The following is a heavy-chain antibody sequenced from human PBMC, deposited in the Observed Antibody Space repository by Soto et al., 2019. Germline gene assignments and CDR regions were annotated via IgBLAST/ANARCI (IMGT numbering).Heavy chain of an antibody. CDR3: AREPYDFLGNWFDP. Sequence: EVQLVESGGGLVQPGGSLRLSCAASGFTFSSYSMNRVRQAPGKGLEWVSYISSSSSTIYYADSVKGRFTISRDNAKNSLYLQMNSLRDEDTAVYYCAREPYDFLGNWFDPWGQGTLVTVSS. V-gene: IGHV3-48*02. CDR2: ISSSSSTI. CDR1: GFTFSSYS. D-gene: IGHD3-3*01. J-gene: IGHJ5*02.